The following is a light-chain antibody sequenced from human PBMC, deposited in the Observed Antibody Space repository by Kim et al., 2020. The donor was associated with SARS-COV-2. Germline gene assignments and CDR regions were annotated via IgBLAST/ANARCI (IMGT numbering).Light chain of an antibody. CDR1: DIEKKS. J-gene: IGLJ2*01. CDR3: QVWESRTDHVI. V-gene: IGLV3-21*01. Sequence: PGKTATIPCEGDDIEKKSGHWYQQRPGQAPVLFIYYDSGRPSGVPERFSGSNSGNTATLTIRGVEAGDEADYYCQVWESRTDHVIFGGGTQLTVL. CDR2: YDS.